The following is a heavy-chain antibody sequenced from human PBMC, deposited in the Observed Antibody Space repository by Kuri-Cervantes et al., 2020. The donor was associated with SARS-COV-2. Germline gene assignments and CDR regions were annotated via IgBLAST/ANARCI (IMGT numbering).Heavy chain of an antibody. CDR1: GLTFSSYA. Sequence: GGSLRLSCAASGLTFSSYAMSWVRQAPGKGLEWVSAISGSGGSTYYADSVKGRFTISRDNSKNTLYLQMNSLRAEDTAVYYCAKDQTRGYCSGGSCYSADYWGQGTLVTVSS. V-gene: IGHV3-23*01. J-gene: IGHJ4*02. CDR2: ISGSGGST. D-gene: IGHD2-15*01. CDR3: AKDQTRGYCSGGSCYSADY.